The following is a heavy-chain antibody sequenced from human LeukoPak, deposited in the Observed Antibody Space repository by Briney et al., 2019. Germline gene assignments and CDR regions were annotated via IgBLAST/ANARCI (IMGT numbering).Heavy chain of an antibody. Sequence: SETLSLTCAVYGGSFSGYYWSWIRQPPGKGLEWIGEINHSGSTNYNPSLKSRVTISVDTSKNQFSLKLSSVTAADTAVYYCARGFRYYYDSSGQGVDIWGQGTMVTVSS. V-gene: IGHV4-34*01. J-gene: IGHJ3*02. CDR1: GGSFSGYY. CDR2: INHSGST. D-gene: IGHD3-22*01. CDR3: ARGFRYYYDSSGQGVDI.